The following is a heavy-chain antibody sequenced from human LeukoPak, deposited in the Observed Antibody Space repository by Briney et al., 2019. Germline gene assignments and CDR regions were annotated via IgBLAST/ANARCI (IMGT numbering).Heavy chain of an antibody. D-gene: IGHD1-14*01. Sequence: ASVKVSCKASGYTFTKNAMNWVRQAPGQGLEWMGWVSTYNGDTKYAQKFQDRVTMTRDTSTTTVYMELRGLRSEDTAVYYCARVRNQKGGDGNWFDPWGQGTLVTVSS. V-gene: IGHV1-18*01. CDR1: GYTFTKNA. J-gene: IGHJ5*02. CDR2: VSTYNGDT. CDR3: ARVRNQKGGDGNWFDP.